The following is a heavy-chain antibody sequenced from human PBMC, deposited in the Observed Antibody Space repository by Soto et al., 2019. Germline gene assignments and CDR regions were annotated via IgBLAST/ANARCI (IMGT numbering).Heavy chain of an antibody. CDR2: IYRNDDK. CDR1: GSSLSTSGVG. D-gene: IGHD3-22*01. CDR3: AHNRFEIYDCSANWFDP. V-gene: IGHV2-5*01. Sequence: QITLKESGPTLVKPTQNLTLTCTFSGSSLSTSGVGVGGIRQPPGKALQWLALIYRNDDKRYSPSLKSRLTITKDTSKNQVCLTKTNMDPVDTATYYCAHNRFEIYDCSANWFDPWGQGTLVTVSS. J-gene: IGHJ5*02.